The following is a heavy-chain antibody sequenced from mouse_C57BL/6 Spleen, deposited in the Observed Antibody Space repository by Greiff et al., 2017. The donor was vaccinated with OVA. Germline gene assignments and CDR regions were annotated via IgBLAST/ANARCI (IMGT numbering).Heavy chain of an antibody. CDR2: ISSGSSTI. V-gene: IGHV5-17*01. Sequence: VKLVESGGGLVKPGGSLKLSCAASGFTFSDYGMHWVRQAPEKGLEWVAYISSGSSTIYYADTVKGRFTISRDNAKNTLFLQMTSLRSEDTAMYYCARTYGKGYAMDYWGQGTSVTVSS. CDR3: ARTYGKGYAMDY. CDR1: GFTFSDYG. D-gene: IGHD2-1*01. J-gene: IGHJ4*01.